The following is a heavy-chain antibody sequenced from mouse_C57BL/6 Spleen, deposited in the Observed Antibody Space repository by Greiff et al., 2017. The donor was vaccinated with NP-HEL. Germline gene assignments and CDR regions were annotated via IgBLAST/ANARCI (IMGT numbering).Heavy chain of an antibody. D-gene: IGHD2-3*01. V-gene: IGHV5-16*01. CDR3: ASAYDGYSSGYFDV. CDR2: INYDGSST. CDR1: GFTFSDYY. Sequence: EVKLVESEGGLVQPGSSMKLSCTASGFTFSDYYMAWVRQVPEKGLEWVANINYDGSSTYYLASLKSRFIISRDNAKNILYLQMSSLKSEDTATYYCASAYDGYSSGYFDVWGTGTTVTVSS. J-gene: IGHJ1*03.